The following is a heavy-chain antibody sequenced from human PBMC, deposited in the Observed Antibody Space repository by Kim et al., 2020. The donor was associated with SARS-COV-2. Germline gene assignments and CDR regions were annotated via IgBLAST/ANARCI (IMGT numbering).Heavy chain of an antibody. CDR1: GGSISSSSYY. Sequence: SETLSLTCTVSGGSISSSSYYWGWIRQPPGKGLEWIGSIYYSGSTYYNPSLKSRVTISVDTSKNQFSLKLSSVTAADTAVYYCARPYYYDSSGYFYYYYYYGMDVWGQGTTVTVSS. CDR3: ARPYYYDSSGYFYYYYYYGMDV. J-gene: IGHJ6*02. V-gene: IGHV4-39*01. CDR2: IYYSGST. D-gene: IGHD3-22*01.